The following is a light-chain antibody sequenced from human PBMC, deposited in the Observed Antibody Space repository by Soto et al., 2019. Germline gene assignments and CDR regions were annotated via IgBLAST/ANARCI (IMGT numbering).Light chain of an antibody. CDR1: SSDVGTYNY. J-gene: IGLJ2*01. Sequence: QSALTQPASVSGSPGQSITISCTGTSSDVGTYNYVSWYQQHPGKAPKLMIYEVTSRPSGVSNRFSGSKSGNTASLTISGLQAEDEAEYYCSSYTSSSTLGVFGGGTQLTVL. V-gene: IGLV2-14*01. CDR3: SSYTSSSTLGV. CDR2: EVT.